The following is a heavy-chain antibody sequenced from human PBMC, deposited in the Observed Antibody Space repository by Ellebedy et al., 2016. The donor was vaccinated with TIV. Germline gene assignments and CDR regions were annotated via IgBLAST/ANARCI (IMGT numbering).Heavy chain of an antibody. CDR3: AKNRDFWSGYSINWFDP. CDR2: ISAGGINT. Sequence: GESLKISCAASGFTFSNYAMSWVRQAPGKGLEWVSAISAGGINTHYADSVKGRFTISRDNSKNTLYLQMKSLRAEDTAVYYCAKNRDFWSGYSINWFDPWGQGTLVAVSS. V-gene: IGHV3-23*01. D-gene: IGHD3-3*01. CDR1: GFTFSNYA. J-gene: IGHJ5*02.